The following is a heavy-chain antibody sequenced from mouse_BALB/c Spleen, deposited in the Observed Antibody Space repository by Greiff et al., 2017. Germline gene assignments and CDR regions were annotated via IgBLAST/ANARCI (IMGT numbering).Heavy chain of an antibody. V-gene: IGHV2-9*02. CDR2: IWAGGST. D-gene: IGHD1-2*01. J-gene: IGHJ3*01. CDR3: ARDLKSLLPFAY. CDR1: GFSLTSYG. Sequence: QVQLQQSGPGLVAPSQSLSITCTVSGFSLTSYGVHWVRQPPGKGLEWLGVIWAGGSTNYNSALMSRLSISKDNSKSQVFLIMNSLQTDDTAMYYCARDLKSLLPFAYWGQGTLVTVSA.